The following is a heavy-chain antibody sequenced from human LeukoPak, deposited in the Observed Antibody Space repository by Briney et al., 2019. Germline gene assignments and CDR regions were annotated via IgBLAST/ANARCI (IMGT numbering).Heavy chain of an antibody. D-gene: IGHD3-10*01. Sequence: GGSLRLSCAASGFIFSSYGMSWVRQDPGKGLEWVSAISGSGGSTYYADSVKGRFTISRDNSGNTLYRQMNSLRAEDTAVYYCVGGSGSRRWVDYWGQGTLVTVSS. J-gene: IGHJ4*02. V-gene: IGHV3-23*01. CDR3: VGGSGSRRWVDY. CDR1: GFIFSSYG. CDR2: ISGSGGST.